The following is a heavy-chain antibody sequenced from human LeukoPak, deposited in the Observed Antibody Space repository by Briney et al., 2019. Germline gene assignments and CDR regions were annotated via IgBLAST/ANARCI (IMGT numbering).Heavy chain of an antibody. V-gene: IGHV3-23*01. Sequence: GGALRLSCAASGFTFSSYAMSWVRQAPGKGLEWVSLISSSGDSAYFADSVKGRFTISRDNSRNTLYLQMNSLRAEDTAVYYCAREGRDYYGMGVWGQGTTVTVFS. CDR1: GFTFSSYA. CDR2: ISSSGDSA. J-gene: IGHJ6*02. CDR3: AREGRDYYGMGV.